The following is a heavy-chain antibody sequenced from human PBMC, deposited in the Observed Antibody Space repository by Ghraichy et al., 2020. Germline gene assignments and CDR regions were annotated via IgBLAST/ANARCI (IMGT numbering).Heavy chain of an antibody. D-gene: IGHD1-26*01. CDR1: GFTFSSYS. CDR2: ISSGSSYI. CDR3: ARVSGYYGMDV. J-gene: IGHJ6*02. Sequence: GGSLRLSCAASGFTFSSYSMNWVRQAPGKGLEWVSSISSGSSYIYYADSVKGRFTISRDNAKNSLYLQMNSLRAEDTAVYYCARVSGYYGMDVWGQGTTVTVSS. V-gene: IGHV3-21*01.